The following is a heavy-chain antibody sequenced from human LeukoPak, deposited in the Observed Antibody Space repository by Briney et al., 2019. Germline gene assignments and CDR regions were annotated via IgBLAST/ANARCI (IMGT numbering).Heavy chain of an antibody. CDR3: ARGMVRGLPYYFDY. J-gene: IGHJ4*02. CDR1: GFTFSDYY. V-gene: IGHV3-11*04. Sequence: GGSLRLSCAASGFTFSDYYMSWIRQAPGKGREWVSYISSSGSTIYYADSVKGRFTISRDNAKNSLYLQMNSLRAEDTAVYYCARGMVRGLPYYFDYWGQGTLVTVSS. CDR2: ISSSGSTI. D-gene: IGHD3-10*01.